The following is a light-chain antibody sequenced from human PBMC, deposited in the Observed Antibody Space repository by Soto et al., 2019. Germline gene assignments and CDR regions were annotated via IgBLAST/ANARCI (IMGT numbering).Light chain of an antibody. J-gene: IGKJ1*01. CDR3: QRFGSSPTWT. V-gene: IGKV3-20*01. CDR2: GAS. CDR1: QSVNSNY. Sequence: EIVLTQSPGTLSLSPGERATLSCRASQSVNSNYLAWFQQKPGQAPRLLIYGASTRATGIPDRFSGSGSGTDLTLTISRLEPEDFAVYYCQRFGSSPTWTFGQGTKVEIK.